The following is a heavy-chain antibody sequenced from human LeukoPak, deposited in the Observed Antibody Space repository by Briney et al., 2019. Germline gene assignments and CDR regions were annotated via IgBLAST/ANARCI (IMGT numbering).Heavy chain of an antibody. Sequence: SETLSLTCAVYGGSFSGYYWSWIRQPPGKGLEWIGEINHSGSTNYNPSLKSRVTISVDTSKNQFSLKLSSVTAADTAVYYCARGGTPLGDYASRPFDYWGQGTLVTVSS. J-gene: IGHJ4*02. D-gene: IGHD4-17*01. V-gene: IGHV4-34*01. CDR3: ARGGTPLGDYASRPFDY. CDR2: INHSGST. CDR1: GGSFSGYY.